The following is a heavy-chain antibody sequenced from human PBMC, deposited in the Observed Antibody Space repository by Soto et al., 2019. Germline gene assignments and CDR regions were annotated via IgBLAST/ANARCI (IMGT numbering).Heavy chain of an antibody. Sequence: SQTLSLTCVIFGDRVSSSSAAWNWIRQSPSRGLEWLGRTYYRSKWNYDYEVSMKSRININPDTSKNQFSLQLNSVTPDDTAVYYCTRVSAESPADYFHAMDVWGQGTTVTVSS. D-gene: IGHD6-19*01. J-gene: IGHJ6*02. V-gene: IGHV6-1*01. CDR3: TRVSAESPADYFHAMDV. CDR2: TYYRSKWNY. CDR1: GDRVSSSSAA.